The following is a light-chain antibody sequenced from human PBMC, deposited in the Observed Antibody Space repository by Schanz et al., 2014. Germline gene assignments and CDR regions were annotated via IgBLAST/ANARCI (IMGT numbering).Light chain of an antibody. J-gene: IGKJ5*01. CDR3: QQRNNWPPIT. Sequence: GERERRKCKRRKRGRKRRKKKKKKEGYKHKPGQEKKRLIYWASTRESGVPDRFSGSGSGTDFTLTISSLEPEDFAVYYCQQRNNWPPITFGQGTRLEIK. V-gene: IGKV4-1*01. CDR1: KRGRKRRKKKKK. CDR2: WAS.